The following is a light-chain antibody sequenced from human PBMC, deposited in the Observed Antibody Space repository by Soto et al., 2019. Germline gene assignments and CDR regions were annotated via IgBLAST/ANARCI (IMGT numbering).Light chain of an antibody. Sequence: EIVLTQSPGTLPLSPGERATLSGRASQSVSSTYLVWYQQKPGQAPRPLIYGASSRATGIPDRFSGSGSGTDFTLTSSRLETEDFAVYYCQQYANSPFTFGQGTQLEIK. CDR1: QSVSSTY. V-gene: IGKV3-20*01. CDR2: GAS. J-gene: IGKJ2*01. CDR3: QQYANSPFT.